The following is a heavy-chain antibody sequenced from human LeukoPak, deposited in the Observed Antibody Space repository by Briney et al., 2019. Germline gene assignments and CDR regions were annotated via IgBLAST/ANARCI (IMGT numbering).Heavy chain of an antibody. CDR3: ARHEVWWVLLFRGIDY. CDR2: IYYSGST. CDR1: GGSISSSSYY. V-gene: IGHV4-39*01. D-gene: IGHD1-26*01. Sequence: SETLSLTCTVSGGSISSSSYYWGWIRQPPGKGLEWIGSIYYSGSTYYNPSLKSRVTISVDTSKNQFSLKLSSVTAADTAVYYCARHEVWWVLLFRGIDYWGQGTLVTVSS. J-gene: IGHJ4*02.